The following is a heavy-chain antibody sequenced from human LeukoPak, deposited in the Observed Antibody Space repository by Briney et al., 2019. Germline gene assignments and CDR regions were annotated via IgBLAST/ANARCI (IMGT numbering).Heavy chain of an antibody. CDR2: IYTGGLT. CDR3: ARDNAPAGGGLDY. J-gene: IGHJ4*02. V-gene: IGHV3-53*01. D-gene: IGHD2-2*01. Sequence: PGGSLRLSCAASGFTVSSNHMTWVRQAPGKGLEWVSEIYTGGLTFYADSMTGRFTISRDNSKNTVYLQMNSLGVEDTARYYCARDNAPAGGGLDYWGQGTLVTVSS. CDR1: GFTVSSNH.